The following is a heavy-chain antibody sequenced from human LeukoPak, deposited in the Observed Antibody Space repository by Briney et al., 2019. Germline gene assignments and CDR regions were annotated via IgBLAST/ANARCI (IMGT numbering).Heavy chain of an antibody. CDR2: ISAYNGNT. J-gene: IGHJ3*02. D-gene: IGHD3-22*01. CDR3: ARDIGSSGYYPDAFDI. Sequence: ASVKVSCKASGYTFTSYGISWVRQAPGQGLEWMGWISAYNGNTNYAQKLQGRVTMTTDTSTSTAYMELRSLRSDDPAVYYCARDIGSSGYYPDAFDIWGQGTMVTVSS. V-gene: IGHV1-18*01. CDR1: GYTFTSYG.